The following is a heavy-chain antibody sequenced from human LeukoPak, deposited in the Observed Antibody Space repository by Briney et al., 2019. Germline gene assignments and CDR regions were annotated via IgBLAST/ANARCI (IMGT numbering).Heavy chain of an antibody. CDR2: IEGDGSGT. CDR3: AKDSVSQNGIFDPFDI. V-gene: IGHV3-23*03. Sequence: GGSLRLSCGASGFTFRNYAMTWVRQAPGKGLEWVSSIEGDGSGTYYTDSARGRFIVSRDNSKNTLSLQMNRLRAEDAAVYYCAKDSVSQNGIFDPFDIWGQGTLVTVSS. D-gene: IGHD2-15*01. J-gene: IGHJ3*02. CDR1: GFTFRNYA.